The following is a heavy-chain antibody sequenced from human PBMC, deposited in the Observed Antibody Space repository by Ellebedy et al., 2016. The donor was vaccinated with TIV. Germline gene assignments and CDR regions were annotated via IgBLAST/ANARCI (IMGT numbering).Heavy chain of an antibody. J-gene: IGHJ4*02. CDR3: ARSSGETNCSGGTCYQTLLDS. V-gene: IGHV5-51*01. CDR1: GYNFATYW. D-gene: IGHD2-15*01. Sequence: GESLKISCKGSGYNFATYWIAWVRQMPGKGLEWMGIIYPGDSDTRYSPSFQGQVTISADKSISTAYLQWSSLKASDSAMYYCARSSGETNCSGGTCYQTLLDSWGQGTLVTVSS. CDR2: IYPGDSDT.